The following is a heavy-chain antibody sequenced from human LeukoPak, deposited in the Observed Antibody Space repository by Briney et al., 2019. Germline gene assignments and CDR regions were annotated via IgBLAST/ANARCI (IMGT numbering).Heavy chain of an antibody. J-gene: IGHJ5*02. CDR3: AGVLIPIRGNWFAP. V-gene: IGHV4-34*01. CDR2: INHSGST. CDR1: GGSFSGYY. Sequence: SETLSLTCAVYGGSFSGYYWSWIRQPPGKGLEWIGEINHSGSTNYNPSLKSRVTIPVDTSKTQFSLKLSAVTAADTAVYNCAGVLIPIRGNWFAPGGQGTLVTVSS. D-gene: IGHD3-16*01.